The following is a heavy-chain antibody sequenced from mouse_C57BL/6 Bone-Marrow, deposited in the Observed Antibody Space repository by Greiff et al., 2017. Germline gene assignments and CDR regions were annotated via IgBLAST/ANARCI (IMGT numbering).Heavy chain of an antibody. CDR3: ARKGRTEFDY. J-gene: IGHJ3*01. Sequence: EVMLVESGGDLVKPGGSLKLSCAASGFTFSSYGMSWVRQTPDKRLEWVATISSCGSYTYYPDSVKGRFTISRDNANNTLYLQMSSLKSEDTAMYYCARKGRTEFDYWGQGTMVTVSA. V-gene: IGHV5-6*01. CDR2: ISSCGSYT. D-gene: IGHD3-3*01. CDR1: GFTFSSYG.